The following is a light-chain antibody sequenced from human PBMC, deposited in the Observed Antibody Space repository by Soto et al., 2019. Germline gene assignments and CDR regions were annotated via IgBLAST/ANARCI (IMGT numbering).Light chain of an antibody. CDR3: QQSHSLPWT. Sequence: DIQMTQSPSSLSVSVGDRVTITCRASQSVSIYLNWYQQKPGRSPNLLIYATSNLQSGVPSRFSASGSGKDFTLTISGLKPEDFAIYYCQQSHSLPWTLGQGTKVDIK. J-gene: IGKJ1*01. V-gene: IGKV1-39*01. CDR1: QSVSIY. CDR2: ATS.